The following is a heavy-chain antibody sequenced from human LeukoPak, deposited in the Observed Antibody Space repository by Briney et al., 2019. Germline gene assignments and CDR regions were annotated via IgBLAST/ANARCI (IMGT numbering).Heavy chain of an antibody. V-gene: IGHV3-23*01. CDR2: ISDSGGAI. Sequence: GGSLRLSCAASGFTFSTYALNWVHQAPGKGLKWVSAISDSGGAIFYADSVKGRFTMSRDNSKNSLFLQMNSLRAEDTALYYCARIGSAAFTDYWGQGTLVTVSS. D-gene: IGHD3-3*02. CDR1: GFTFSTYA. CDR3: ARIGSAAFTDY. J-gene: IGHJ4*02.